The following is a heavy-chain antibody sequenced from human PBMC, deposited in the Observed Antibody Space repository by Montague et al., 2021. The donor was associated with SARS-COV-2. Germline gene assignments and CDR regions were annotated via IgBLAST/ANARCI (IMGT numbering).Heavy chain of an antibody. Sequence: TLSLTCTVSGGSISTGGNSWSWIRQPPGRGLELIGYIYVSGTTYYSPSFRSRVTIAVDRSKNQFSLRLESVTAADTALYYCARGLLLSVGGQGTLVTVSS. CDR3: ARGLLLSV. D-gene: IGHD2-21*01. J-gene: IGHJ4*02. CDR1: GGSISTGGNS. V-gene: IGHV4-30-2*01. CDR2: IYVSGTT.